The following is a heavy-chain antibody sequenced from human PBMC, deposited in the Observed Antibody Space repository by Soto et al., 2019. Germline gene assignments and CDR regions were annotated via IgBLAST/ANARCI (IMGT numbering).Heavy chain of an antibody. V-gene: IGHV3-74*01. CDR2: SDNDGSRR. CDR3: ATGSGSDSPEY. Sequence: EVQWVESGGGLVQPGGSLRLSCAAYGFTFSSNWMHWFRQCPGKGLVWVSRSDNDGSRRDYADSVKGRVTISRDNAKNTLYLEMSSLRAEDTAVYYCATGSGSDSPEYWGQGTLVTVSS. D-gene: IGHD6-19*01. CDR1: GFTFSSNW. J-gene: IGHJ4*02.